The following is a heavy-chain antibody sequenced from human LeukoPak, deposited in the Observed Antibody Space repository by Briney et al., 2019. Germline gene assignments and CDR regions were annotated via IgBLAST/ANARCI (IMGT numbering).Heavy chain of an antibody. D-gene: IGHD2-8*01. CDR3: ARGMASSRYWYFDL. Sequence: SETLSLTCTVSGGSISYYYWSWIRQPPGKGLEWIGYINYSGSTNDNPSLNSRVTMSVDASKNQVSLKLSSVTAADTAVYYCARGMASSRYWYFDLWGRGTLVTVSS. V-gene: IGHV4-59*01. J-gene: IGHJ2*01. CDR1: GGSISYYY. CDR2: INYSGST.